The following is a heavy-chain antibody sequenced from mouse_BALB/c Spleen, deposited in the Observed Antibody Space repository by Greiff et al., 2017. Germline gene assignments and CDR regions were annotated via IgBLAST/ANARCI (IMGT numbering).Heavy chain of an antibody. Sequence: EVQLVESGGGLVKPGGSLKLSCAASGFTFSSYAMSWVRQTPEKRLEWVASISSGGSTYYPDSVKGRFTISRDNARNILYLQMSSLRSEDTAMYYCAREGRNWYFDVWGAGTTVTVSS. V-gene: IGHV5-6-5*01. CDR2: ISSGGST. CDR1: GFTFSSYA. J-gene: IGHJ1*01. CDR3: AREGRNWYFDV.